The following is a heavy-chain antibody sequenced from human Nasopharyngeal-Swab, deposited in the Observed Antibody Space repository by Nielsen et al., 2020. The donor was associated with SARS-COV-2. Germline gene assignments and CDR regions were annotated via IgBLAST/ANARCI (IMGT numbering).Heavy chain of an antibody. J-gene: IGHJ4*02. CDR2: VYARGST. CDR3: ARILTIFGVVASYYFDY. Sequence: SETLSLTCSVSGDSIGSGSHYWSWIRQPAGKGLEWIGRVYARGSTDYNPSLKSRVTISVDTSKNQFSLKLSSVTAADTAVYYCARILTIFGVVASYYFDYWGQGTLVTVSS. V-gene: IGHV4-61*02. CDR1: GDSIGSGSHY. D-gene: IGHD3-3*01.